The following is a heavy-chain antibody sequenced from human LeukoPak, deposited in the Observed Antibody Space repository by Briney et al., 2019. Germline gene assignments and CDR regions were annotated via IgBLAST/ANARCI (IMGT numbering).Heavy chain of an antibody. CDR1: GYTFTGYY. J-gene: IGHJ4*02. CDR3: ASQEGTAVAGTLDY. CDR2: INPNSGGT. V-gene: IGHV1-2*02. Sequence: ASVKVSCKAFGYTFTGYYLHWVRQAPGQGLEWMGWINPNSGGTNYAQKFQGRVTMTRDTSISTAYMELSRLRSDDTAVYYCASQEGTAVAGTLDYWGQGTLVTVSS. D-gene: IGHD6-19*01.